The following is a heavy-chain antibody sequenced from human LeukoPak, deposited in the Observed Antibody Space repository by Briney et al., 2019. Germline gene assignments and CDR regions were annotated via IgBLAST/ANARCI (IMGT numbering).Heavy chain of an antibody. CDR1: GYSISSGYY. V-gene: IGHV4-38-2*01. CDR2: IYHSGST. CDR3: ARRRKGLAFDI. J-gene: IGHJ3*02. Sequence: SETMSLTCAVSGYSISSGYYWGWIRQPPGKGLEWIGSIYHSGSTYYNPSLKSRVTISVDTSKNQFSLKLSSVTDADTAVYYCARRRKGLAFDIWGQGTMVTVSS.